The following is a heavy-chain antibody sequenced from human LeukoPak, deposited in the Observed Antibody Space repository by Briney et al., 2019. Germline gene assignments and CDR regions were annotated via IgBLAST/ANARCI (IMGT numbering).Heavy chain of an antibody. V-gene: IGHV1-2*02. CDR1: GYTFTGNY. J-gene: IGHJ4*02. CDR3: AREQHDSSGYYHFDY. D-gene: IGHD3-22*01. CDR2: INPNSGAT. Sequence: GASVKVSCKASGYTFTGNYLHWVRQAPGQGLEWLGWINPNSGATRYAQKFQGRVTLTRDTSISTAYMELSRLRFDDTAVYYCAREQHDSSGYYHFDYWGQGTLVTVSS.